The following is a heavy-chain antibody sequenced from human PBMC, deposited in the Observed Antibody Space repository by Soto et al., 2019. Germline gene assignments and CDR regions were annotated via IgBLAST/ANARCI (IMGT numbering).Heavy chain of an antibody. D-gene: IGHD3-3*01. Sequence: PGGSLRLSCAAYGFTFSSYAMHWVRQAPGKGLEWVAVISYDGSNKYYADSVKGRFTISRDNSKNTLYLQMNSLRAEDTAVYYYGRVIVGCFGVHPEPLWSRGQGTLVPGSS. CDR3: GRVIVGCFGVHPEPLWS. J-gene: IGHJ1*01. CDR1: GFTFSSYA. CDR2: ISYDGSNK. V-gene: IGHV3-30-3*01.